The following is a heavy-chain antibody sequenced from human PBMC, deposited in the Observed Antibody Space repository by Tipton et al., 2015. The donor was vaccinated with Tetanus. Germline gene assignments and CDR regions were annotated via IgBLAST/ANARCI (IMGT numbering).Heavy chain of an antibody. J-gene: IGHJ4*02. CDR3: AQTYYYDSSAPPFDY. D-gene: IGHD3-22*01. CDR2: INHSGST. CDR1: GGSFSGYY. Sequence: TLSLTCAVYGGSFSGYYWSWIRQPPGKGLEWIGEINHSGSTNYNPSLKSRVTISVDTSKNQFSLKLSSVTAADTAVYYCAQTYYYDSSAPPFDYWGQGTLVPVSS. V-gene: IGHV4-34*01.